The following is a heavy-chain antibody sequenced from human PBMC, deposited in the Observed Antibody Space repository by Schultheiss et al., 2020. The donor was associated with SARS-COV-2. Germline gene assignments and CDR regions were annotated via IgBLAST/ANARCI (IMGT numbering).Heavy chain of an antibody. V-gene: IGHV3-23*01. Sequence: GGSLRLSCAASGFIFSSYVMSWVRQAPGRGLEWVAAISASGATTDYADSVKGRFTISRDNSKITLYLQMNSLRAEDTAVYYCAGRYDAFDYWGQGTLVTVSS. CDR3: AGRYDAFDY. J-gene: IGHJ4*02. D-gene: IGHD3-22*01. CDR2: ISASGATT. CDR1: GFIFSSYV.